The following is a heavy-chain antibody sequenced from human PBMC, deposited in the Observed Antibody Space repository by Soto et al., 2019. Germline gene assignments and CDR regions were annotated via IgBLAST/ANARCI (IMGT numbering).Heavy chain of an antibody. CDR1: GGSISSGDYY. Sequence: PSETLSLTCTVSGGSISSGDYYWSWIRQPPGKGLEWIGYIHNSGSTYYNPSLKSRVYISVDTSKKQFSLKLSSVTAADTAVYYCARVPIVWGNYLRYFDYWGQGTLVTVSS. CDR3: ARVPIVWGNYLRYFDY. J-gene: IGHJ4*02. D-gene: IGHD3-16*02. CDR2: IHNSGST. V-gene: IGHV4-30-4*01.